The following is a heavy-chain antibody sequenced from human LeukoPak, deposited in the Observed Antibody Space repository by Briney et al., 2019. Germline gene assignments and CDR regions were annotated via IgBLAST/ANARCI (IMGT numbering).Heavy chain of an antibody. Sequence: SETLSLTCAVYGVSFSGYYWSWIRQPPGKGLEWFGEINHSGSTNYNPSLKSRVTISVDTSKNHFSLMLSSVTAADTAVYYCARGPPRCWRGVGFGYWGQGTLVTVSS. D-gene: IGHD3-10*01. CDR1: GVSFSGYY. J-gene: IGHJ4*02. CDR3: ARGPPRCWRGVGFGY. CDR2: INHSGST. V-gene: IGHV4-34*01.